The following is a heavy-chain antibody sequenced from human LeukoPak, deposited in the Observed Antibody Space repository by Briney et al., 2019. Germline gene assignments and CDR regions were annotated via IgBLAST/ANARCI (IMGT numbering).Heavy chain of an antibody. CDR1: RFTFSSYR. CDR2: ISYDGGNK. J-gene: IGHJ6*02. D-gene: IGHD3-9*01. CDR3: AREGKSRVYYDILTGPAPPESYYYGMDV. Sequence: GGSLRLSCAASRFTFSSYRMNWVRQAPGKGLEWVAVISYDGGNKYYADSVKGRFTISRDNSKNTLYLQMNSLRAEDTAVYYCAREGKSRVYYDILTGPAPPESYYYGMDVWGQGTTVTVSS. V-gene: IGHV3-30*03.